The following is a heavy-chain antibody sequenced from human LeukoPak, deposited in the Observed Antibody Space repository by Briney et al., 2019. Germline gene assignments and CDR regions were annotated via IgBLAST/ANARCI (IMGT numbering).Heavy chain of an antibody. D-gene: IGHD6-13*01. CDR1: GGTFSSYA. J-gene: IGHJ5*02. CDR3: ARTSFSSSWYDWFDP. Sequence: GASVKVSCKASGGTFSSYAISWVRQAPGQGLEWMGWINTNTGNPTYAQGFTGRFVFSLDTSVSTAYLQISSLKAEDTAVYYCARTSFSSSWYDWFDPWGQGTLVTVSS. V-gene: IGHV7-4-1*02. CDR2: INTNTGNP.